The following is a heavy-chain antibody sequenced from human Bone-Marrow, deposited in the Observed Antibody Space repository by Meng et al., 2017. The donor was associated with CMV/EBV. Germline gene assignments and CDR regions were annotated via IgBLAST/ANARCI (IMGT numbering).Heavy chain of an antibody. J-gene: IGHJ4*02. D-gene: IGHD6-19*01. Sequence: ASVKVSCKASGYTFISYDINWVRQATGQGLEWMGWVNPNSGNTGHAQKFQGRVTITRDTSISTAYMELSSLRSEDTAVYYFERASPRVNGWSTYVEYWGQGTLVTVSS. V-gene: IGHV1-8*03. CDR3: ERASPRVNGWSTYVEY. CDR1: GYTFISYD. CDR2: VNPNSGNT.